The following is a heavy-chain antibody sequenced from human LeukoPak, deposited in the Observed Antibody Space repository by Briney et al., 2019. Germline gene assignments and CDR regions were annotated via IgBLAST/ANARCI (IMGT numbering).Heavy chain of an antibody. V-gene: IGHV2-5*02. D-gene: IGHD3-10*01. CDR1: EFSLSTSGVG. Sequence: SGPTLVNPTQTLTLTCTFSEFSLSTSGVGVGWIRQPPGKALQWLALIYWDDEKYYSPSLKSRLSISRDTSRNQVVLTMTNMDPLDTGTYFCAHSYYFGSRSYYNVWFAPWGLGTLVSVSS. J-gene: IGHJ5*02. CDR2: IYWDDEK. CDR3: AHSYYFGSRSYYNVWFAP.